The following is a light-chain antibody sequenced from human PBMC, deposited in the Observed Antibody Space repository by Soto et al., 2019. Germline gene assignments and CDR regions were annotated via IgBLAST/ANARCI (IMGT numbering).Light chain of an antibody. Sequence: QSVLTQPPTASGTPGQSLIVSCTGTSSDIGAYDFVSWYQQHPGKVPKLLIYEVNKRPSGVPDRFSGSKSGNTASLTVSALQAEDEADYFCSSYADINKLYVFGSGTKVTVL. CDR3: SSYADINKLYV. V-gene: IGLV2-8*01. J-gene: IGLJ1*01. CDR2: EVN. CDR1: SSDIGAYDF.